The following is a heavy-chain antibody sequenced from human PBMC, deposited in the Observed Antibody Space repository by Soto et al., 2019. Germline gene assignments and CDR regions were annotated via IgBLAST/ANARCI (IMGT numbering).Heavy chain of an antibody. D-gene: IGHD2-2*01. CDR1: GFTFNSYS. Sequence: PGGSLRLSCAASGFTFNSYSMNWVRQAPGKGLEWVSYISSGSSTIYYADSVRGRFTISRDNAKNSLFLQMNSLRAEDTAVYYCAKTSSPWRQYYYYYMDVWGKGTTVTVSS. CDR2: ISSGSSTI. J-gene: IGHJ6*03. V-gene: IGHV3-48*01. CDR3: AKTSSPWRQYYYYYMDV.